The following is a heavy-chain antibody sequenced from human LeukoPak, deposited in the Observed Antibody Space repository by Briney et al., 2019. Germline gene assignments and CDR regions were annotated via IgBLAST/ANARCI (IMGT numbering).Heavy chain of an antibody. CDR2: IYYSGST. J-gene: IGHJ3*02. Sequence: SETLSLTRTVSGGSVSSGSYYWNWIRQPPGKGLEWIGYIYYSGSTNYNPSLKSRVSISVETSKNQSSLKLSSVTAADTAVYYCARDCSGGSCYGAFDIWGQGTMVTVSS. D-gene: IGHD2-15*01. V-gene: IGHV4-61*01. CDR3: ARDCSGGSCYGAFDI. CDR1: GGSVSSGSYY.